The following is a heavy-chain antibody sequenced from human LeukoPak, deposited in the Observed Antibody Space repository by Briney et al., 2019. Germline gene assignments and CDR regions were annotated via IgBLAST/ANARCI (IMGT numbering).Heavy chain of an antibody. CDR3: ARDLMNLSLYGRTPLDY. V-gene: IGHV1-18*01. CDR2: ISAYNGNT. Sequence: GASVKVSCKASGYTFTSYGISWVRQAPGQGLEWMGWISAYNGNTNYAQKLQGRVTMTTDTSTSTAYMGLRSLRSDDTAVYYCARDLMNLSLYGRTPLDYWGQGTLVTVSS. D-gene: IGHD4-17*01. J-gene: IGHJ4*02. CDR1: GYTFTSYG.